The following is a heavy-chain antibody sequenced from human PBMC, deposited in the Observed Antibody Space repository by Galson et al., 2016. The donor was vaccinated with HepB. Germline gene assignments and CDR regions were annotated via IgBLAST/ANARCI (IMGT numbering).Heavy chain of an antibody. V-gene: IGHV3-21*01. J-gene: IGHJ4*02. CDR3: ASRGGTVVGDYYFNY. D-gene: IGHD3-22*01. Sequence: SLRLSCAASGFTFSTYTMNWVRQAPGKGLEWISSISSAITFLYYADSVKGRFIISRDNAKNSLYLQMNSLRAEDTAVCYCASRGGTVVGDYYFNYWGQGTLVTVSS. CDR1: GFTFSTYT. CDR2: ISSAITFL.